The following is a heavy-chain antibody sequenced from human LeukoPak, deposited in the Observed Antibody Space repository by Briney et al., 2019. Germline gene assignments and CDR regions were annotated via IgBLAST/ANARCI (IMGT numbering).Heavy chain of an antibody. J-gene: IGHJ2*01. D-gene: IGHD3-22*01. CDR3: AGQDDSSGYYWGQLRVNWFFDL. V-gene: IGHV4-39*07. CDR2: IYHSENT. CDR1: GGSISSGSYY. Sequence: PSETLSLTCTVSGGSISSGSYYWGWIRQSPGKGLEWIGSIYHSENTYYNPSLKSRVTISVDTSKNQFSLKLNSVSAADTAVYFCAGQDDSSGYYWGQLRVNWFFDLWGRGTLVTVSS.